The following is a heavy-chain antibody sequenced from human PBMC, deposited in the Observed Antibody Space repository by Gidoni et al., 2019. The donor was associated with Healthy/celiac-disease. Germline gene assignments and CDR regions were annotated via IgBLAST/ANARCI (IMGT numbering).Heavy chain of an antibody. V-gene: IGHV1-69*04. Sequence: QVQLVQSGAEVKKPGSSVKVSCKASGGTFSSYAISWVRQAPGQGLEWMGRISPILGIANYAQKFQGRVTITADKSTSTAYMELSSLRSEDTAVYYCARVGGYGSGTEINWFDPWGQGTLVTVSS. J-gene: IGHJ5*02. CDR1: GGTFSSYA. CDR3: ARVGGYGSGTEINWFDP. CDR2: ISPILGIA. D-gene: IGHD3-10*01.